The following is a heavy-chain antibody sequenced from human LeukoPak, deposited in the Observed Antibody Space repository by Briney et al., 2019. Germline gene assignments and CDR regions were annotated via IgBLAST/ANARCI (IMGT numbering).Heavy chain of an antibody. CDR1: GYTFTGYY. J-gene: IGHJ6*02. CDR3: ARVYSSSYYYGMDV. V-gene: IGHV1-2*02. Sequence: ASVKVSCKASGYTFTGYYMHWVRQAPGQGFEWMGWINPNSGGTNYAQKFQGRVTMTRDTSISTAYMELSRLRSDDTAVYYCARVYSSSYYYGMDVWGQGTTVTVSS. CDR2: INPNSGGT. D-gene: IGHD6-6*01.